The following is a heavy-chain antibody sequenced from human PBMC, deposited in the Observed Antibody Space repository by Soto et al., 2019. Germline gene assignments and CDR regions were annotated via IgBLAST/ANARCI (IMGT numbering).Heavy chain of an antibody. D-gene: IGHD3-10*01. CDR3: TKRRSARPGFDAFDL. V-gene: IGHV3-9*01. CDR1: GFTFEDYS. J-gene: IGHJ3*01. Sequence: LRLSCVASGFTFEDYSLHWVRQVPGKGLEWVAGISGNSGSSGYADSVRGRFTVSRDNAKNSLFLQMSSLSPEDTALYYCTKRRSARPGFDAFDLWGQGTMVTVSS. CDR2: ISGNSGSS.